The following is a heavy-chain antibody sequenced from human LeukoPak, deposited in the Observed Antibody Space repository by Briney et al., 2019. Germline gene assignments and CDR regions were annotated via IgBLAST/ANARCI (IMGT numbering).Heavy chain of an antibody. Sequence: SETLSLTCAVYGGSFSGYYWSWIRQPLGKGLEWIGEINHSGSTNYNPSLKSRVTISADTSKNQFSLKLSSVTAADTAVYYCARVVGRMDVWGKGTTVTVSS. J-gene: IGHJ6*04. CDR3: ARVVGRMDV. CDR2: INHSGST. CDR1: GGSFSGYY. V-gene: IGHV4-34*01.